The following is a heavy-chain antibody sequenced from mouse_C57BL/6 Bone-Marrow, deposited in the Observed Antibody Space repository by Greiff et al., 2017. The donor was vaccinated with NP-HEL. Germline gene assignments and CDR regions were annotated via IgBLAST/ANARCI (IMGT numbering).Heavy chain of an antibody. V-gene: IGHV7-3*01. CDR1: GFTFTDYY. CDR3: ARYKSSWYFDV. D-gene: IGHD1-1*01. J-gene: IGHJ1*03. Sequence: EVKLVESGGGLVQPGGSLSLSCAASGFTFTDYYMSWVRQPPGKALEWLGFIRNKANGYTTEYSASVKGRLTISNDNSQSTLYLQMNALRAEDSASYYCARYKSSWYFDVWGTGTTVTVSS. CDR2: IRNKANGYTT.